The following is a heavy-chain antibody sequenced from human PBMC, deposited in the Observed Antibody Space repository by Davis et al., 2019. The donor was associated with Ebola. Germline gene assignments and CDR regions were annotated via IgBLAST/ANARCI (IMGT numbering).Heavy chain of an antibody. V-gene: IGHV3-48*04. CDR2: ISSSSSTI. Sequence: GESLKISCAASGFTFSSYSMNWVRQAPGKGLEWVSYISSSSSTIYYADSVKGRFTISRDNAKNSLYLQMNSLRAEDTAVYYCARDRGYCSGGSCYWDYYYGMDVWGQGTTVTVSS. CDR3: ARDRGYCSGGSCYWDYYYGMDV. J-gene: IGHJ6*02. D-gene: IGHD2-15*01. CDR1: GFTFSSYS.